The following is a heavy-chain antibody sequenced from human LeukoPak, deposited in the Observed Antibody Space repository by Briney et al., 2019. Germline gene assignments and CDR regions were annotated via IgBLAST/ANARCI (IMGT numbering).Heavy chain of an antibody. CDR3: ARDRGGSSWYYFDN. D-gene: IGHD6-13*01. V-gene: IGHV6-1*01. J-gene: IGHJ4*02. CDR1: GDSVSRDTAA. Sequence: SQTLSLACAISGDSVSRDTAAWYWVRQSPSRGLEWLGRTYYRSKWYNDYAVSVKSRITINPDTSKNQFSLQLNSVTPEDTAVYYCARDRGGSSWYYFDNWGQGSLVTVSS. CDR2: TYYRSKWYN.